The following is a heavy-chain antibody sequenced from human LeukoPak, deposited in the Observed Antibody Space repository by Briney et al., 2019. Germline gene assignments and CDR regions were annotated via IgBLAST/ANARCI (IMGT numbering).Heavy chain of an antibody. CDR2: IIPILGIA. CDR1: GGTFSSYT. CDR3: AREISMTTVPNGAFDY. J-gene: IGHJ4*02. D-gene: IGHD4-17*01. V-gene: IGHV1-69*04. Sequence: SVKVSCKASGGTFSSYTISWVRQAPGQGLEWMGRIIPILGIAKYAQKFQGRVTITADKSTSTAYMELSSLRSEDTAVYYCAREISMTTVPNGAFDYWGQGTLVTVSS.